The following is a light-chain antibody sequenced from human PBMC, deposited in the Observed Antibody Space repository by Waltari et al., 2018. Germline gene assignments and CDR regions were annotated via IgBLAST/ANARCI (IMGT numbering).Light chain of an antibody. J-gene: IGKJ3*01. CDR2: AAS. CDR1: QTITTY. V-gene: IGKV1-39*01. CDR3: QQSYDTPS. Sequence: DIQMTQSPSSLSASVGDRVAITCRASQTITTYLNWYQQKPGKAPKVLIYAASSLQSGVPSRFSGSGSGTDFTLTISSLQPEDFATYYCQQSYDTPSFGPGTKVHIK.